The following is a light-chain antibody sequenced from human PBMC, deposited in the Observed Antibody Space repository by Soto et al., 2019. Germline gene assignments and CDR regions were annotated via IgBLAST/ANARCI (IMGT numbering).Light chain of an antibody. CDR1: SSDVGTYEF. Sequence: QSALTQPASVSGSPGQSITITCTGTSSDVGTYEFVSWYQQHTGKAPKLLIYDVTNRPSEVSYRFSGSKSGNTASLTISGLQAEDEADYYCNSYTSSTVVFGGGTKLTVL. J-gene: IGLJ2*01. CDR2: DVT. CDR3: NSYTSSTVV. V-gene: IGLV2-14*03.